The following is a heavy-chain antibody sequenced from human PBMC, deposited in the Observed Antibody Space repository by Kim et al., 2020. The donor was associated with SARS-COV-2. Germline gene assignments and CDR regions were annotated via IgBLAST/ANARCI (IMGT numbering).Heavy chain of an antibody. CDR1: GYTFTSYA. CDR2: INAGNGNT. D-gene: IGHD6-13*01. Sequence: ASVKVSCKASGYTFTSYAMHWVRQAPGQRLEWMGWINAGNGNTKYSQKFQGRVTITRDTSASTAYMELSSLRSEDTAVYYCARGGAAASTYYYYYGMDVWGQGTTVTVSS. J-gene: IGHJ6*02. V-gene: IGHV1-3*01. CDR3: ARGGAAASTYYYYYGMDV.